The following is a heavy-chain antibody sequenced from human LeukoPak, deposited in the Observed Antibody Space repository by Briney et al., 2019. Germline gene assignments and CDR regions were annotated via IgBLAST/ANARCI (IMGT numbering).Heavy chain of an antibody. CDR1: GFTFSSYA. V-gene: IGHV3-21*01. CDR3: ARDGTPNYSSGWVYMDV. D-gene: IGHD6-25*01. Sequence: GGSLRLSCAASGFTFSSYAMYWVRQAPGKGLEWVSSITSSGDGTSDADSMKGRFTISRDNAKNSLYLQMNSLRAEDTAVYYCARDGTPNYSSGWVYMDVWGEGTTVTISS. CDR2: ITSSGDGT. J-gene: IGHJ6*03.